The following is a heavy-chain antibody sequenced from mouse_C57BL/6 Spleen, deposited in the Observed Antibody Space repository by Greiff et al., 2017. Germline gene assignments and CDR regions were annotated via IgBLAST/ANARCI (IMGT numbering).Heavy chain of an antibody. CDR3: ATKHYDYDAAWFAY. CDR2: INPYNGGT. V-gene: IGHV1-19*01. D-gene: IGHD2-4*01. CDR1: GYTFTDYY. Sequence: EVQLQQSGPVLVKPGASVKMSCKASGYTFTDYYMNWVKQSHGKSLEWIGVINPYNGGTSYNQKFKGKATLTVDKSSSTAYMELNSLTSEDSAVYYCATKHYDYDAAWFAYWGQGTLVTVSA. J-gene: IGHJ3*01.